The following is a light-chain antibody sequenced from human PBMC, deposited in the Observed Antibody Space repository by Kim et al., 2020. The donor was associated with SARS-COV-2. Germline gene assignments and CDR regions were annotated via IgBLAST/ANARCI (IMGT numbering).Light chain of an antibody. CDR2: AAS. CDR1: QGISSY. V-gene: IGKV1-8*01. Sequence: ASTGDRVTITCRASQGISSYLAWYQQKPGKAPKLLIYAASTLQSGVPSRFSGSGSGTDFTLTISCLQSEDFATYYCKQYYSYPHEFGQGTKVEIK. J-gene: IGKJ1*01. CDR3: KQYYSYPHE.